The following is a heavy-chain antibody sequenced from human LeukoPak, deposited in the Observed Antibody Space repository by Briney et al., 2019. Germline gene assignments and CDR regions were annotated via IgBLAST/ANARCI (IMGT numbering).Heavy chain of an antibody. J-gene: IGHJ4*02. CDR3: VRDYYGSGSYSPFDY. CDR1: GFTFSSYS. V-gene: IGHV3-21*06. CDR2: ISSTSASM. D-gene: IGHD3-10*01. Sequence: GGSLRLSCAASGFTFSSYSMNWVRQAPGKGLEWVSSISSTSASMYYADSVWGRFTLSRDNAKHSLYLQMNSLRVEDTAVYYCVRDYYGSGSYSPFDYWGQGTLVTVSS.